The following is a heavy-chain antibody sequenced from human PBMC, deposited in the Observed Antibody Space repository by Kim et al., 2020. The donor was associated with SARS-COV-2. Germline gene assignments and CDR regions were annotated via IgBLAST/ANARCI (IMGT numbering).Heavy chain of an antibody. D-gene: IGHD2-8*01. Sequence: SETLSLTCTVSGGSIINYYWSWIRQPPGQGLEWVGFIFYSCSTNYNPSLQIRITMSVDTSKNQFFLALSSVTAADTAVDYCARDLHNALDPWGQGTLVTV. CDR1: GGSIINYY. CDR2: IFYSCST. CDR3: ARDLHNALDP. J-gene: IGHJ5*02. V-gene: IGHV4-59*01.